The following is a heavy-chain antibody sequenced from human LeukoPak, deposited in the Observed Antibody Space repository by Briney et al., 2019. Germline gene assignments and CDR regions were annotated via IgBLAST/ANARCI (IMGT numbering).Heavy chain of an antibody. J-gene: IGHJ2*01. CDR2: ISGSGGST. CDR3: GGFRGALFPYWYFDL. Sequence: PGGSLRLSCAASGFTFSSYAMSWVRQAPGKGLEWVSAISGSGGSTYYADSVKGRFTISRDNSKNTLYLQMNSLRAEDTAVYYCGGFRGALFPYWYFDLWGRGTLVTVSS. D-gene: IGHD3-10*01. V-gene: IGHV3-23*01. CDR1: GFTFSSYA.